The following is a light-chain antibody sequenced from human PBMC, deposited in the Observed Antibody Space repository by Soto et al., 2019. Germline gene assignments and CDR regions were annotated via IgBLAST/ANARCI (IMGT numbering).Light chain of an antibody. Sequence: DIVMTQSARFLPATPGEPASISCRSSQSLLHSNGYNYLDWYVQTPGQSPQLLIYLGSTRASGVPDRFSGSGSGTDFTLNISIVQAEDVGVYYCQQAHQTPRTFGQGTKVEIK. J-gene: IGKJ1*01. V-gene: IGKV2-28*01. CDR3: QQAHQTPRT. CDR2: LGS. CDR1: QSLLHSNGYNY.